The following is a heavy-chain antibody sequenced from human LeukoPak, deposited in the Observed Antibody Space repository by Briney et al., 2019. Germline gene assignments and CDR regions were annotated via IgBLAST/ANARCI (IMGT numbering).Heavy chain of an antibody. CDR3: ARDAPSCSSTSCYKDEYYFDY. V-gene: IGHV3-21*01. CDR1: GFTFTNFW. CDR2: ISSSSSYI. Sequence: GGSLRLSCAASGFTFTNFWMNWVRQAPGKGLEWVSSISSSSSYIYYADSVKGRFTISRDNAENSLYLQMNSLRAEDTAVYYCARDAPSCSSTSCYKDEYYFDYWGQGTLVTVSS. J-gene: IGHJ4*02. D-gene: IGHD2-2*01.